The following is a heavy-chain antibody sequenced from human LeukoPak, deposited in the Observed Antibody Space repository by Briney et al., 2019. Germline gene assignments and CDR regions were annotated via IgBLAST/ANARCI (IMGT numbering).Heavy chain of an antibody. D-gene: IGHD6-13*01. J-gene: IGHJ4*02. CDR1: GFTLSSYA. V-gene: IGHV3-9*01. CDR2: ISWNSGSI. Sequence: GGSLRLSCAASGFTLSSYAMSWVRQAPGKGLEWVSGISWNSGSIGYADSVKGRFTISRDNAKNSLYLQMNSLRAEDTALYYCAKVGRIAADWGQGTLVTVSS. CDR3: AKVGRIAAD.